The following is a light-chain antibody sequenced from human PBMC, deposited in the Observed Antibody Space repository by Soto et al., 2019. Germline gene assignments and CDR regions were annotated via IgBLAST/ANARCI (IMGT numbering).Light chain of an antibody. Sequence: QSALTQPPSASGSPGQSVTISCTGTSSDVGGYNYVSWYQQHPGKAPKLMIFEVNKRPSGVPDRFSGSKSGNTASLTVSGLQTEDEADYHCTSFAGINNFVVFGGGTKLTVL. CDR1: SSDVGGYNY. J-gene: IGLJ2*01. V-gene: IGLV2-8*01. CDR2: EVN. CDR3: TSFAGINNFVV.